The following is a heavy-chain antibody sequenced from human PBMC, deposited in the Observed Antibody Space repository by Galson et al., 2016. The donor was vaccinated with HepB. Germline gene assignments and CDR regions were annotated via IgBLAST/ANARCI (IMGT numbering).Heavy chain of an antibody. V-gene: IGHV4-31*03. CDR1: RGYITSAGHY. J-gene: IGHJ4*02. Sequence: TLSLTCTVSRGYITSAGHYWSWIRQHPGKGLQWIGYIYYNGDTDSNPSLKSRLTMSIDTSKSQFSLKLSSVTAADTAVYYCARLPYYDFWSGNYPFENWGQGTLVTVSS. CDR3: ARLPYYDFWSGNYPFEN. CDR2: IYYNGDT. D-gene: IGHD3-3*01.